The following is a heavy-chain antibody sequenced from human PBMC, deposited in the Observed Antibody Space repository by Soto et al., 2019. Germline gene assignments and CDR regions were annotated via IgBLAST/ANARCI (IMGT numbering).Heavy chain of an antibody. Sequence: GGSLRLSCAASGFTFSSYGMHWVRQAPGKGLEWVAVISYDGSNKYYADSVKGRFTISRDNSKNTLYLQMNSLRAEDTAVYYCAKAIVVVPAAMKGPYSYYYDMHAWGEGTTVTVSS. J-gene: IGHJ6*04. CDR3: AKAIVVVPAAMKGPYSYYYDMHA. CDR1: GFTFSSYG. V-gene: IGHV3-30*18. D-gene: IGHD2-2*01. CDR2: ISYDGSNK.